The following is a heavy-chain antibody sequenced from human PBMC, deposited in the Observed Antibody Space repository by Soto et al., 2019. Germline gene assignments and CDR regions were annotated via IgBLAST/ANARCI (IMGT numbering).Heavy chain of an antibody. Sequence: SGPTLVNPTDTLTLTCTFSGFSLSTNGVGVVWIRQPPGKALEWLALIYWNDDRRYSPSLKSRLTITRDTSKNQVVLTMTNMDPVDTGTYYCAHRSSVAGPYGIDVWGQGTTVTVSS. D-gene: IGHD6-19*01. CDR2: IYWNDDR. CDR1: GFSLSTNGVG. J-gene: IGHJ6*02. V-gene: IGHV2-5*01. CDR3: AHRSSVAGPYGIDV.